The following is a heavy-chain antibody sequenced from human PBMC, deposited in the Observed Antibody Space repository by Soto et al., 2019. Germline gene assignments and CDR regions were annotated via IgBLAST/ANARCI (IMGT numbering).Heavy chain of an antibody. CDR1: GFTFSSYA. CDR3: AVAYSSGWSNFDY. CDR2: ISGSGGST. V-gene: IGHV3-23*01. D-gene: IGHD6-19*01. J-gene: IGHJ4*02. Sequence: EVQLLESGGGLVQPGGSLRLSCAASGFTFSSYAMSWVRQAPGKGLEWVSAISGSGGSTYYAAYVKGRFTISRDNSKNTLYLQMNGLRAEDTAVCYCAVAYSSGWSNFDYWGQGTLVTVSS.